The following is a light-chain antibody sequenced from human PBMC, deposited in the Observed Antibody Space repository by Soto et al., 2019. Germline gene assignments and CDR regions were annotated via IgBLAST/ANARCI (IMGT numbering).Light chain of an antibody. Sequence: DIQMTQSPSSLSASVGDRVTITCRASQSIDTSLNWYQQKPGKAPKLLIYGASSLQSGVPLRFSGSGSGTDFTLTISSLQPEVFATYYCQQSYSIMPLTFGGGTKVEIK. CDR1: QSIDTS. CDR2: GAS. CDR3: QQSYSIMPLT. J-gene: IGKJ4*01. V-gene: IGKV1-39*01.